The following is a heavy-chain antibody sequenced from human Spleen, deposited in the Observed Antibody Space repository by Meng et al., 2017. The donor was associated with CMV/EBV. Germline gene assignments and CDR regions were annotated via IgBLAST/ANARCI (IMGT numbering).Heavy chain of an antibody. D-gene: IGHD3-3*02. CDR2: IGGSGVYT. V-gene: IGHV3-23*01. J-gene: IGHJ6*02. Sequence: TFGGSAMPWVRRAPGKELEWVSVIGGSGVYTFYADSVKDRYIISRDNSKNTLYLQMNSLRAEDTALYYCVKGISQRESTNYYYAMDVWGQGTTVTVSS. CDR1: TFGGSA. CDR3: VKGISQRESTNYYYAMDV.